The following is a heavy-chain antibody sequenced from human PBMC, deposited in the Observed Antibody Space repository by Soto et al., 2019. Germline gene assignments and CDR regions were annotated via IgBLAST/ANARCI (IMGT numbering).Heavy chain of an antibody. D-gene: IGHD6-13*01. V-gene: IGHV3-74*01. CDR2: IKSDGSST. CDR1: GFTLSSYW. Sequence: GGSLRLSCAVSGFTLSSYWMHWVRQAPGKGLVWVSRIKSDGSSTSYADSVKGRFTISRDNAKNTLYLQMNSLRAEDTAVYYCARDLAAAGHYYYYGMDVWGQGTTVTVSS. J-gene: IGHJ6*02. CDR3: ARDLAAAGHYYYYGMDV.